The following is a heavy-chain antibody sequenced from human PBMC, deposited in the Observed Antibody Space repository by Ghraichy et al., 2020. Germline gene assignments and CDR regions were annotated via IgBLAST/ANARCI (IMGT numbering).Heavy chain of an antibody. CDR3: ARDRGPYGTTLDY. Sequence: LSLTCAASGFTFSSSWMTWVRQAPGKGLEWVANIKQDGSEKYYVDSVKGRFTIYRDNAKKSLYLQMNSLRAEDTAVYYCARDRGPYGTTLDYWGQGTLVTVSS. CDR1: GFTFSSSW. D-gene: IGHD3-10*01. J-gene: IGHJ4*02. V-gene: IGHV3-7*01. CDR2: IKQDGSEK.